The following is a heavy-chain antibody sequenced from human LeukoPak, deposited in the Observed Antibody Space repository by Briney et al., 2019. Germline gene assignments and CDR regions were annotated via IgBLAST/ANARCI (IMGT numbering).Heavy chain of an antibody. CDR1: GFTFSSYG. J-gene: IGHJ4*02. V-gene: IGHV3-30*18. Sequence: GRSLRLSCAASGFTFSSYGMHWARQAPGKGLEWVAVISYDGSNKYYADSVKGRFTISRDNSKNTLYLQMNSLRAEDTAVYYCAKGRFDYWGQGTLVTVSS. CDR3: AKGRFDY. CDR2: ISYDGSNK.